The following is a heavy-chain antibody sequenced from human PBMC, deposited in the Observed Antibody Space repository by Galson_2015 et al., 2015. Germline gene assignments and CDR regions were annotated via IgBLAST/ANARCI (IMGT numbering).Heavy chain of an antibody. V-gene: IGHV3-53*01. J-gene: IGHJ3*02. CDR2: IYSGGST. CDR3: ARFDYYDSSGDSNAFDI. D-gene: IGHD3-22*01. Sequence: SLRLSCAASGFTVSSNYMSWVRQAPGKGLEWVSVIYSGGSTYYADSVKGRFTISRDNSKNTLYLQMNSLRAEDTAVYYCARFDYYDSSGDSNAFDIWGQGTMVTVSS. CDR1: GFTVSSNY.